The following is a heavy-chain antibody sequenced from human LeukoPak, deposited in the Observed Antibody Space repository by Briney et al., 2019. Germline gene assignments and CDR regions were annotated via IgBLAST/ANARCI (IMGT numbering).Heavy chain of an antibody. V-gene: IGHV5-51*01. J-gene: IGHJ4*02. Sequence: GESLKISCKGSGYSFTSYWIGWVRQMPGKGLEWMGIIYPGDSDTRYSPSFQGQVTISADKSISTAYLQWSSLKASDTGMYYCVRSRGYSYGYSYYFDYWGQGTLVTVSS. CDR3: VRSRGYSYGYSYYFDY. CDR1: GYSFTSYW. CDR2: IYPGDSDT. D-gene: IGHD5-18*01.